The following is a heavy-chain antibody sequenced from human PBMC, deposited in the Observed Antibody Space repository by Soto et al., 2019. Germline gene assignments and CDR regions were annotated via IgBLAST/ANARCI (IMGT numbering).Heavy chain of an antibody. J-gene: IGHJ5*02. V-gene: IGHV4-31*03. CDR2: IYYSGNT. CDR1: GASIRSGGYY. Sequence: PSETLSLTCTVSGASIRSGGYYFSWVRQHPGKGLEWMGYIYYSGNTHYNPSLKSRLTISVDTSKNHFSLKLNSVTAADTAMYYCARAYYGAKVRWLDTWGQGTLVTVSS. CDR3: ARAYYGAKVRWLDT. D-gene: IGHD3-22*01.